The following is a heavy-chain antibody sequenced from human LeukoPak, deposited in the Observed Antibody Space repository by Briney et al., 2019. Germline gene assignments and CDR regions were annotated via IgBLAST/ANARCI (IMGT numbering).Heavy chain of an antibody. J-gene: IGHJ5*02. CDR2: IYYSGST. V-gene: IGHV4-59*01. D-gene: IGHD6-19*01. CDR1: GGSISSYY. CDR3: ASLSRSGWYH. Sequence: KAPETLSLTCTVSGGSISSYYWSWIRQPPGKGLEWIGYIYYSGSTNYNPSLKSRVTISVDTSKNQFSLKLSSVTAADTAVYYCASLSRSGWYHWGQGTLVTVSS.